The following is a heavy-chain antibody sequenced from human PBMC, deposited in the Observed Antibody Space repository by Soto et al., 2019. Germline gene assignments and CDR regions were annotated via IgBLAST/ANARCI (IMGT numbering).Heavy chain of an antibody. D-gene: IGHD3-22*01. CDR1: GYSFTTYW. V-gene: IGHV5-10-1*01. Sequence: XDSLTISCKGSGYSFTTYWISLVGQMPGKGLEWMGRIDPTDSYVNYSPSLQGHVTISADKSISTAYLQWSSLKASDAAMYYCVRQDDSSGYYSFFDYWGQGTQVTVSS. J-gene: IGHJ4*01. CDR2: IDPTDSYV. CDR3: VRQDDSSGYYSFFDY.